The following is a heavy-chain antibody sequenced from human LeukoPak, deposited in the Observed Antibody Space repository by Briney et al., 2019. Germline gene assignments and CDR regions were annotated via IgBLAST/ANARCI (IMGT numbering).Heavy chain of an antibody. D-gene: IGHD2-21*01. CDR1: GFTFSSYA. CDR3: AKSKEDCCGSFDP. J-gene: IGHJ5*02. CDR2: ISYDGSNK. V-gene: IGHV3-30*04. Sequence: PGGSLRLSCAASGFTFSSYAMHWVRQAPGKGLEWVAVISYDGSNKKYADSVRGRFIISRDNSKNTLYLQMSSLRAEDTAVYYCAKSKEDCCGSFDPWGQGTLVTVSS.